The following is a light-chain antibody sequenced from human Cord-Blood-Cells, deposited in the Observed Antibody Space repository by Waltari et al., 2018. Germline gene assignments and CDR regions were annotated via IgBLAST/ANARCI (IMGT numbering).Light chain of an antibody. CDR1: QSVSSY. CDR2: DAS. CDR3: QQRSNWPF. J-gene: IGKJ5*01. V-gene: IGKV3-11*01. Sequence: EIVLTQSPATLSLSPGERATLSCRASQSVSSYLAWYQQKPGQAPRLFIYDASNRATGIPARLSGRGSGTDFTLTIGSLEPEDFAVYDCQQRSNWPFFGQGTRLEMK.